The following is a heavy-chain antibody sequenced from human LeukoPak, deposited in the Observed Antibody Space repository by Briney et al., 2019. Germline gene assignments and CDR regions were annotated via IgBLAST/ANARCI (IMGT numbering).Heavy chain of an antibody. CDR3: ARFSGYSYPYYYYMDV. J-gene: IGHJ6*03. CDR1: GGSISSYY. CDR2: IYYSGST. Sequence: SETLSLTCTVSGGSISSYYWSWIRQPPGKGLEWVGYIYYSGSTNYNPSLKSRVTISVDTSKNQFSLKLSSVTAADTAVYYCARFSGYSYPYYYYMDVWGKGTTVTVSS. D-gene: IGHD5-18*01. V-gene: IGHV4-59*01.